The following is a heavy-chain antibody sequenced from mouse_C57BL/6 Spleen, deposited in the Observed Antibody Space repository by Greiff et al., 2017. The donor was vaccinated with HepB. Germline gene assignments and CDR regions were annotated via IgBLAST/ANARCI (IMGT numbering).Heavy chain of an antibody. Sequence: EVQLVESGPGLVKPSQSLSLTCSVTGYSITSGYYWNWIRQFPGNKLEWMGYISYDGSNNYNPSLKNRISITRDTSKNQFFLKLNSVTTEDTATYYCARENYGSRYWYFDVWGTGTTVTVSS. D-gene: IGHD1-1*01. J-gene: IGHJ1*03. CDR1: GYSITSGYY. V-gene: IGHV3-6*01. CDR2: ISYDGSN. CDR3: ARENYGSRYWYFDV.